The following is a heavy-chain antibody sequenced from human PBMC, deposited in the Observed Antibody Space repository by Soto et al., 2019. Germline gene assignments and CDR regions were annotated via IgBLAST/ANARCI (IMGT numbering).Heavy chain of an antibody. D-gene: IGHD3-16*01. CDR3: TNKFGQFLADPFDI. V-gene: IGHV4-4*02. J-gene: IGHJ3*02. CDR2: IYHSGST. CDR1: GDSISRSYW. Sequence: TSETMSLTWAVSGDSISRSYWWSWVRQLPGKGLEWIGEIYHSGSTIYNPTLQRRVTLSVDKSKNEFSLKMRSVTDADPAVYYCTNKFGQFLADPFDIWRHGTMVPVSS.